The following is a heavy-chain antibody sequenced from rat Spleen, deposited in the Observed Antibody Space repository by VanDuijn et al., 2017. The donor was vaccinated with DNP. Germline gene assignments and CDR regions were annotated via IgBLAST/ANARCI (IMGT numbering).Heavy chain of an antibody. CDR1: GFTFSDYA. CDR3: AKGPNYGGDSDYFDY. D-gene: IGHD1-11*01. J-gene: IGHJ2*01. V-gene: IGHV5-17*01. CDR2: IIYAGSST. Sequence: EVQLVESGGGLVQPGRSLKLSCAASGFTFSDYAMAWVRQAPKKGLEWVATIIYAGSSTYYRDSVKGRFTISRDNAKSTLYLQMDSLRSEDTATYYCAKGPNYGGDSDYFDYWGQGVMVTVSS.